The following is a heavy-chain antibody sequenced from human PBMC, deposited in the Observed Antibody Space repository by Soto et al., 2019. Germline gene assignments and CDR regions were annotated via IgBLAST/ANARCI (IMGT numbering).Heavy chain of an antibody. Sequence: QVQLLQSGAEVKKTGSSVKVSCKVSGGAFSNYALNWVRHGPGQRLEWLGGIIPLHNTSNYSLKFLGRVTVTADISSTTVYMELNSLTSDDTATYYCASWSNWNPLYYDGLDVWGQGTTVTVSS. CDR3: ASWSNWNPLYYDGLDV. D-gene: IGHD1-20*01. J-gene: IGHJ6*02. CDR2: IIPLHNTS. V-gene: IGHV1-69*06. CDR1: GGAFSNYA.